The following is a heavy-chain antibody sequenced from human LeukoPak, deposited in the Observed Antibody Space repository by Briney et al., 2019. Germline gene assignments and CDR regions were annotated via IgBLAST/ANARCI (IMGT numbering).Heavy chain of an antibody. Sequence: GGSLRLSCAASGFTFSSYSMNWVRQAPGKGLEWVSSISSSSYIYYADSVKGRFTISRDNAKNSLYLQMNSLRAEDTAVYYCAREWEDIVVVPAATYAFDIWGQGTMVTVSS. CDR3: AREWEDIVVVPAATYAFDI. J-gene: IGHJ3*02. V-gene: IGHV3-21*01. CDR1: GFTFSSYS. D-gene: IGHD2-2*01. CDR2: ISSSSYI.